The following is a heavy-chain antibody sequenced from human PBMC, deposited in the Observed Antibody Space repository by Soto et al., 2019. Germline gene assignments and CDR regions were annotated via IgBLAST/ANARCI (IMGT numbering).Heavy chain of an antibody. CDR1: GYTFTSYG. D-gene: IGHD3-22*01. Sequence: ASVKVSCKASGYTFTSYGISWVRQAPGQWLEWMGWISAYNGNTNYAQKLQGRVTMTTDTSTSTAYMELRSLRSDDTAVYYCARDDRSGYYRGGYYYYGMDVWGQGTTVTVSS. CDR3: ARDDRSGYYRGGYYYYGMDV. V-gene: IGHV1-18*01. CDR2: ISAYNGNT. J-gene: IGHJ6*02.